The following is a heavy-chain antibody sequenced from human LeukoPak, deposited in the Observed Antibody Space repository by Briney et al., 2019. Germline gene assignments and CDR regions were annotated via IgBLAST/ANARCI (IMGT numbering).Heavy chain of an antibody. J-gene: IGHJ4*02. CDR1: GDSFSSVKDY. D-gene: IGHD6-19*01. Sequence: SETLSLTCTVSGDSFSSVKDYWAWIRQPPGKGLEWIASGDYSGGTYHNPSLESRVTISADMSKNQFSLKLSSVTAADTAIYYCARERGEEYSSGWYKRNFFDNWGQGTLVTVSS. V-gene: IGHV4-39*07. CDR3: ARERGEEYSSGWYKRNFFDN. CDR2: GDYSGGT.